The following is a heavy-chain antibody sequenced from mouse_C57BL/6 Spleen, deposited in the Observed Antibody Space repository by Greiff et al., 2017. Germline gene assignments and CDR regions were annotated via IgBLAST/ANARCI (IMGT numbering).Heavy chain of an antibody. D-gene: IGHD2-5*01. CDR2: IYPGSGNT. J-gene: IGHJ3*01. CDR3: ARERYSNYEPPWFAY. CDR1: GYTFTDYY. V-gene: IGHV1-76*01. Sequence: QVQLQQSGAELVRPGASVKLSCKASGYTFTDYYINWVKQRPGQGLEWIARIYPGSGNTYYNEKFKGKATLTAEKSSSTAYMQLSSLTSEDSAVYFCARERYSNYEPPWFAYWGQGTLVTVSA.